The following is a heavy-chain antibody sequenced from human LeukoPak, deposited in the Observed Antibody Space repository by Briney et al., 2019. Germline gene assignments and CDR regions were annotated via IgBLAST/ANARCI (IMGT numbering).Heavy chain of an antibody. V-gene: IGHV7-4-1*02. CDR2: INTNTGNP. CDR3: ARAPIPVYYYYGMDV. Sequence: GASVKVSCKASGYTFTSYAMNWVRQAPGQGLEWMGWINTNTGNPTYAQGFTGRFVFSMDTSVSTAYLQISSLKAEDTAVYYCARAPIPVYYYYGMDVWGQGTTVTVSS. J-gene: IGHJ6*02. CDR1: GYTFTSYA.